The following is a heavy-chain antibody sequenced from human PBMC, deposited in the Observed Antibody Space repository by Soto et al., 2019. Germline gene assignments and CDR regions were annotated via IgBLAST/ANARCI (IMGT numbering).Heavy chain of an antibody. J-gene: IGHJ4*02. V-gene: IGHV3-33*01. Sequence: GGSLRLSCAASGFIFSSYGMHWVRQAPGKGLEWVAVIWYDGSSKYYGDSVKGRFTISRDNSKNTLYLQMSSLRAEDTAVYYCARTAGGGLSGYHLDYWGQGTLVTVSS. CDR1: GFIFSSYG. D-gene: IGHD3-22*01. CDR2: IWYDGSSK. CDR3: ARTAGGGLSGYHLDY.